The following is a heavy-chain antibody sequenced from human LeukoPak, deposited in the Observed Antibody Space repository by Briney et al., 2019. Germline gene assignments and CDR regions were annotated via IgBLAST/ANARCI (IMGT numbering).Heavy chain of an antibody. CDR1: GGSISSGGYY. V-gene: IGHV4-31*03. CDR2: IYYSGST. CDR3: ARDVYSSSWRSQGWFDP. J-gene: IGHJ5*02. Sequence: PSQTLSLTCTVSGGSISSGGYYWSWIRQHPGKGLEWIGYIYYSGSTYCNPSLKSRVTISVDTSKNQFSLKLSSVTAADTAVYYCARDVYSSSWRSQGWFDPWGQGTLVTVSS. D-gene: IGHD6-13*01.